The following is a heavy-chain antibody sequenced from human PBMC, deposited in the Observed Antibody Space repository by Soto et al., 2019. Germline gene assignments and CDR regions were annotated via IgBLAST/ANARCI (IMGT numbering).Heavy chain of an antibody. CDR1: GGSISSYY. Sequence: QVQLQESGPGLVKPSETLSLTCTVSGGSISSYYWSWIRQPPGKGLEWIGYIYYSGSTNYNPSLKGRVTIAGDTFKNQFSLKLGSVAAADTAVYYCARPPPGYCRGGSFHSPLLFDYWGPGTLGTLSS. CDR3: ARPPPGYCRGGSFHSPLLFDY. J-gene: IGHJ4*02. D-gene: IGHD2-15*01. V-gene: IGHV4-59*08. CDR2: IYYSGST.